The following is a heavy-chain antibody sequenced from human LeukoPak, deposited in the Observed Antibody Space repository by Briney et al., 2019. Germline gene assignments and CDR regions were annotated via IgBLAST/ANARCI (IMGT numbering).Heavy chain of an antibody. Sequence: SQTLSLTCTVSGGSISSYYWSWIRQPPGKGLEWIGYIYYSGSTNYNPSLKSRVTISVDTSKTQFSLKLSSVTAAATAVYYCAREHCSGGSCYSGWFDPWGQGTLVTVSS. CDR1: GGSISSYY. D-gene: IGHD2-15*01. CDR3: AREHCSGGSCYSGWFDP. V-gene: IGHV4-59*01. CDR2: IYYSGST. J-gene: IGHJ5*02.